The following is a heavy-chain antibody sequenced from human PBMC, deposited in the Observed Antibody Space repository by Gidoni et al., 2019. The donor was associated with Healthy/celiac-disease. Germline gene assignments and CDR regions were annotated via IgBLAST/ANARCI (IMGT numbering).Heavy chain of an antibody. CDR1: GGSISSYY. Sequence: QVQLQESGPGLVKPSETLSLTCTVSGGSISSYYWSWIRQPPGKGLEWIGYIYYSGSTNYNPPLKSRVTISVDTSKNQFSLKLSSVTAADTAVYYCARNLQGYGIDYWGQGTLVTVSS. CDR3: ARNLQGYGIDY. J-gene: IGHJ4*02. CDR2: IYYSGST. D-gene: IGHD5-12*01. V-gene: IGHV4-59*01.